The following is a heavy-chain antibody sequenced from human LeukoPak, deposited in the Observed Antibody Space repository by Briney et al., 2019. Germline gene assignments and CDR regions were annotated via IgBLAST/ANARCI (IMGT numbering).Heavy chain of an antibody. CDR2: ISAYNGNT. D-gene: IGHD6-13*01. V-gene: IGHV1-18*01. J-gene: IGHJ4*02. CDR1: GYTFTSYG. CDR3: ARDATRIAAAGTAGY. Sequence: GASVKVSCKASGYTFTSYGISWVRQAPGQGLEWMGWISAYNGNTNYAQKLQGRVTMTTDTSTSTAYMELRSPRSDDTAVYYCARDATRIAAAGTAGYWGQGTLVTVSS.